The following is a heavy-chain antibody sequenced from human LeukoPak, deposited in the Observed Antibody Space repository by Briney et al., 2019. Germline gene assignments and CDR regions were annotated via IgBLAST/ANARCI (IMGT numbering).Heavy chain of an antibody. V-gene: IGHV4-34*01. J-gene: IGHJ6*03. Sequence: SETLSLTCAVYGGSFSGYYWSWIRQPPGKGLEWIVEINHSGSTNYNPSLKSRVTISVDTSKNQFSLKLSSVTAADTAVYYCARGGYCTNGVCYRRRYYYYYMDVWGKGTTVTASS. D-gene: IGHD2-8*01. CDR3: ARGGYCTNGVCYRRRYYYYYMDV. CDR1: GGSFSGYY. CDR2: INHSGST.